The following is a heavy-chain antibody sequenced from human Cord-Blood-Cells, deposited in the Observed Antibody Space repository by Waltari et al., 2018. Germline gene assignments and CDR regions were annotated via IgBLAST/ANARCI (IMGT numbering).Heavy chain of an antibody. V-gene: IGHV4-61*09. J-gene: IGHJ3*02. D-gene: IGHD3-3*01. Sequence: QVQLQESGPGLVKPSQTLSLTCTVSGGSISRGSYSWRWIRPPAGKGLEWIGYIYTSGSTNYNPSLKSRVTISVDTSKNQFSLKLSSVTAADTAVYYCARGTYYDFWSGYAFDAFDIWGQGTMVTVSS. CDR1: GGSISRGSYS. CDR2: IYTSGST. CDR3: ARGTYYDFWSGYAFDAFDI.